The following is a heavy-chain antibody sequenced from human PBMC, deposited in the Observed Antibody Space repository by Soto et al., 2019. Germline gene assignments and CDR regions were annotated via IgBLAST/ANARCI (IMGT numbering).Heavy chain of an antibody. CDR3: AKDHYSSSWYTYYFDY. CDR1: GFTFSSYA. Sequence: EVQLLESGGGLVQPGGSLRLPCAASGFTFSSYAMSWVRQAPGKGREWVSAISGSGGSTYYADSVKGRFTISRDNSKNTLYLQMNSLRAEDTAVYYCAKDHYSSSWYTYYFDYWGQGTLVTVSS. J-gene: IGHJ4*02. D-gene: IGHD6-13*01. CDR2: ISGSGGST. V-gene: IGHV3-23*01.